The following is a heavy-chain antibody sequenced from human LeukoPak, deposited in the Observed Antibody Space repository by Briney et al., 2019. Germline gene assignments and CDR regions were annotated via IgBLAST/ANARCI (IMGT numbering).Heavy chain of an antibody. CDR2: ISGSGGST. V-gene: IGHV3-23*01. Sequence: PGGSLRLSCAASGFTFSSYAMSWVHQAPGKGLEWVSAISGSGGSTYYADSVKGRFTISRDNSKNTLYLQMNSLRAEDTAVYYCAKDTFVWSGYYRPHDAFDIWGQGTMVTVSS. D-gene: IGHD3-3*01. J-gene: IGHJ3*02. CDR3: AKDTFVWSGYYRPHDAFDI. CDR1: GFTFSSYA.